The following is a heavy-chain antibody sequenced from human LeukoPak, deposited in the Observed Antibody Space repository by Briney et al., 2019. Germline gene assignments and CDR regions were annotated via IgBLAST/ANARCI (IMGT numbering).Heavy chain of an antibody. V-gene: IGHV4-34*01. J-gene: IGHJ4*02. CDR1: GGSFSGYY. Sequence: SETLSLTCAVYGGSFSGYYWSWIRQPPGKGLEWIGEINHSGSTNYNPSLKSRVTISVDTSKNQFSLKLSSVTAADTAVYYCANSPYSHYWGQGTLVTVSS. CDR2: INHSGST. CDR3: ANSPYSHY. D-gene: IGHD4-11*01.